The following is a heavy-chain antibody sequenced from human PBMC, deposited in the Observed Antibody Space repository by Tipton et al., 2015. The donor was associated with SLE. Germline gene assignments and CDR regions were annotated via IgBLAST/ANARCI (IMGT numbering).Heavy chain of an antibody. J-gene: IGHJ4*02. CDR2: IHYSGST. CDR3: ASLPIVAEVGY. D-gene: IGHD5-12*01. Sequence: LRLSCTVSGGSISTYYWSWIRQPPRKGLEWIGYIHYSGSTNYNPSLKSRVIISVDTSKNQFSLKLCSVTAADTAVYYCASLPIVAEVGYWGQGTLVTVSS. CDR1: GGSISTYY. V-gene: IGHV4-59*01.